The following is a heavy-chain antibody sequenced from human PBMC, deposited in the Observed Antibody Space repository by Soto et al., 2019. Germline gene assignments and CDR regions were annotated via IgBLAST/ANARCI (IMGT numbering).Heavy chain of an antibody. CDR2: INAGNGNT. CDR3: ARGVGRQRWLQFPNWFDP. D-gene: IGHD5-12*01. V-gene: IGHV1-3*01. CDR1: GYTFTSYA. Sequence: GASVKVSCKASGYTFTSYAMHWVLQAPGQRLEWMGWINAGNGNTKYSQKFQGGVTITRDTSASTAYMELSSLRSEDTAVYYCARGVGRQRWLQFPNWFDPWGQGTLVTVSS. J-gene: IGHJ5*02.